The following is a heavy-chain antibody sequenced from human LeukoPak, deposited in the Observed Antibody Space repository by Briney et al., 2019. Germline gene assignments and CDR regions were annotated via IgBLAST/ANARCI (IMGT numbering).Heavy chain of an antibody. D-gene: IGHD2-21*02. CDR2: INTGNGNT. CDR3: ARNTETAIPLPYYFDY. Sequence: ASVKVSCKASGYTFTSYYMHWVRQAPGQRLECMGWINTGNGNTKYSQKFQGRVTITRDTSASTAYMDLSSLRSEDTAVYYCARNTETAIPLPYYFDYWGQGTLVTVSS. J-gene: IGHJ4*02. V-gene: IGHV1-3*04. CDR1: GYTFTSYY.